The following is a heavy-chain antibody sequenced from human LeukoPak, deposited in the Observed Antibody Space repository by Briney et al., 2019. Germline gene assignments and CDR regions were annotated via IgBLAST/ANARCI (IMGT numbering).Heavy chain of an antibody. CDR2: IFPDDSDT. D-gene: IGHD2-15*01. J-gene: IGHJ6*02. CDR1: GYSFTDYL. Sequence: GESLKITWQGSGYSFTDYLIGWVRQTPGKGLEWVGIIFPDDSDTQYNPSVQGHVTISVDKSISTAYLQSRSLKASDSAMYYCARHGLAGCIGGRCFTPFHYYGMDVWGQGTTVTVSS. CDR3: ARHGLAGCIGGRCFTPFHYYGMDV. V-gene: IGHV5-51*01.